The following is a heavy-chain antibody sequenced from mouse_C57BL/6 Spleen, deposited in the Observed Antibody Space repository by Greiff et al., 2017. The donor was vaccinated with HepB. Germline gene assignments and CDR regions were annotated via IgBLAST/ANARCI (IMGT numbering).Heavy chain of an antibody. Sequence: VKVVDSGPELVKPGASVKISCKASGYAFSSSWMNWVKQRPGKGLEWIGRIYPGDGDTNYNGKFKGKATLTADKSSSTAYMQLSSLTSEDSAVYFCASYYYGSSYAMDYWGQGTSVTVSS. V-gene: IGHV1-82*01. CDR3: ASYYYGSSYAMDY. CDR1: GYAFSSSW. CDR2: IYPGDGDT. D-gene: IGHD1-1*01. J-gene: IGHJ4*01.